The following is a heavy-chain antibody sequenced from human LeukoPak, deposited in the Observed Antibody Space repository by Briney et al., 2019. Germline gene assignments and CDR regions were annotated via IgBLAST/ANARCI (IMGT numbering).Heavy chain of an antibody. J-gene: IGHJ4*02. Sequence: PGGSLRLSCAASGFTFSGYSMNWVRQAPGKGLEWVSSISSSSSYIYYADSVKGRFTISRDNAKNSLYLQMNSLRAEDTAVYYCARASGDSSSWYPRKEFDYWGQGTLVTVSS. CDR3: ARASGDSSSWYPRKEFDY. V-gene: IGHV3-21*01. CDR2: ISSSSSYI. CDR1: GFTFSGYS. D-gene: IGHD6-13*01.